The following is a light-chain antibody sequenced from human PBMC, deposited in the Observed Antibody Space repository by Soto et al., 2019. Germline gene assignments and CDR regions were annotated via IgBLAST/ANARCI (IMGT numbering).Light chain of an antibody. V-gene: IGKV1-39*01. J-gene: IGKJ1*01. CDR2: DAS. Sequence: DVQMTPSPSSLSASVGDRVTITCRASQSISRYLIWYQQKPGKAPNLLIYDASTLQSGVPSRFSGSGSGTNFTLTISSLQSEDFATYYCQQSYNTPRAFGQGTKVEI. CDR1: QSISRY. CDR3: QQSYNTPRA.